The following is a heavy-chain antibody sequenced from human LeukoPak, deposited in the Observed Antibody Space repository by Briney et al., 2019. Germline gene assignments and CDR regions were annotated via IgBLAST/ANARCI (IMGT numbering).Heavy chain of an antibody. CDR3: ASGGIYYGGAFDF. CDR2: INWNGGST. J-gene: IGHJ4*02. V-gene: IGHV3-20*04. D-gene: IGHD1-26*01. CDR1: GFTFSSYW. Sequence: GGSLRLSCAASGFTFSSYWMHCVRQAPGKGLEWVSGINWNGGSTGYADSLKGRFTISRDNAKNSLYLQMNSLRAEDTALYYCASGGIYYGGAFDFWGQGTLVTVSS.